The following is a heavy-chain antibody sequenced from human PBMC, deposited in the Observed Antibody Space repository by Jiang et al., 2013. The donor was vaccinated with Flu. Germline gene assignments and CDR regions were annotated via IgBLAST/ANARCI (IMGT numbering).Heavy chain of an antibody. J-gene: IGHJ4*02. CDR2: ISSRGSSI. CDR3: ARSGSPYSSSSSPFDY. CDR1: GFTFSDYY. D-gene: IGHD6-6*01. V-gene: IGHV3-11*01. Sequence: VQLLESGGGLVKPGGSLRLSCAASGFTFSDYYMSWIRQAPGKGLEWISYISSRGSSIYYADSVKGRFTISRDNARNSLYLQMNSLRAEDTAVYYCARSGSPYSSSSSPFDYWGQGILVTVSS.